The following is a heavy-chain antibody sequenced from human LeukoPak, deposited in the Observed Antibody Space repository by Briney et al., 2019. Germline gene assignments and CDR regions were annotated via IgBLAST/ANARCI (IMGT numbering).Heavy chain of an antibody. CDR1: GFTFSSYA. CDR3: TTFCGSSWYDDAFDI. CDR2: ISGSGGST. D-gene: IGHD6-13*01. J-gene: IGHJ3*02. V-gene: IGHV3-23*01. Sequence: GGSLRLSCAASGFTFSSYAMSWVRQAPGKGLEWVSAISGSGGSTYYADSVKGRFTISRDNSKNTLYLQMNSLKTEDTAVYYCTTFCGSSWYDDAFDIWGQGTMVTVSS.